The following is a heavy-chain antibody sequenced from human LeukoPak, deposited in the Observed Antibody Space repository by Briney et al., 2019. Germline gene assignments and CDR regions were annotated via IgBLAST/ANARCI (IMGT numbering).Heavy chain of an antibody. CDR1: GYTFTSYG. D-gene: IGHD5-18*01. CDR3: AREKNSYGNIHYFDY. J-gene: IGHJ4*02. CDR2: ISAYNGNT. V-gene: IGHV1-18*04. Sequence: GASVKVSCKASGYTFTSYGISWVRQAPGQGLEWMGWISAYNGNTNYAQKLQGRVTMTTDTSTSTAYMELRSLRSDDTAVYYCAREKNSYGNIHYFDYWGQGTLATVSS.